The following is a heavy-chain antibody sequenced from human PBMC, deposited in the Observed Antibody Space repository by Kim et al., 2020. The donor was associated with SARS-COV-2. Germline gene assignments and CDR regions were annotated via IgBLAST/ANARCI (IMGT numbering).Heavy chain of an antibody. Sequence: ESVKGRFTISRDNSKNTLYLQMNTLRAEDTAVYYCAREQYSSSSTNWFDPWGQGTLVTVSS. CDR3: AREQYSSSSTNWFDP. V-gene: IGHV3-23*01. D-gene: IGHD6-6*01. J-gene: IGHJ5*02.